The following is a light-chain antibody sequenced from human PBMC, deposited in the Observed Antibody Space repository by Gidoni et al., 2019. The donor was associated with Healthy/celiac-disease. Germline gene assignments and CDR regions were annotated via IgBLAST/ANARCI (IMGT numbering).Light chain of an antibody. J-gene: IGLJ2*01. CDR2: KDS. CDR1: ALPKQY. Sequence: SYELTQPPSVSGSQGKTARITCPGDALPKQYAYWYQQTPGQAPVLVIYKDSERPSGIPERFSGSSSGTTVTLTISGVQAEDEADYYCQSADSSGTGVVFGGGTKLTVL. CDR3: QSADSSGTGVV. V-gene: IGLV3-25*03.